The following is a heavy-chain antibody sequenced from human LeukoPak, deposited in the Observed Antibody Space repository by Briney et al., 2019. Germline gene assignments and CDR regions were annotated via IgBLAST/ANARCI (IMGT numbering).Heavy chain of an antibody. CDR1: GGSISSSSYY. Sequence: SETLSLTCTVSGGSISSSSYYWGWIRQPPGKGLEWIGSIYYSGSTNYNPSLKSRVTISVDTSKNRFSLKLSSVTAADTAVYYCARDPSLSSGWSDWGQGTLVTVSS. CDR2: IYYSGST. V-gene: IGHV4-39*07. D-gene: IGHD6-19*01. J-gene: IGHJ4*02. CDR3: ARDPSLSSGWSD.